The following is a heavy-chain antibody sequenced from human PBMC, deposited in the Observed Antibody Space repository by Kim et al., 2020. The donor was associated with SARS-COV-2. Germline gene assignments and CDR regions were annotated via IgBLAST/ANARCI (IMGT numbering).Heavy chain of an antibody. D-gene: IGHD1-1*01. CDR2: ISYSGNT. CDR3: ARDGMGQYHFDY. Sequence: SETLSLTCTVSGDSISPYYWNWIRQSPGKGLEWIGYISYSGNTHYNPSLKTRVTISVDTSKNQFSLNLNSVTAADTAVYFCARDGMGQYHFDYWGQGSLV. CDR1: GDSISPYY. V-gene: IGHV4-59*13. J-gene: IGHJ4*02.